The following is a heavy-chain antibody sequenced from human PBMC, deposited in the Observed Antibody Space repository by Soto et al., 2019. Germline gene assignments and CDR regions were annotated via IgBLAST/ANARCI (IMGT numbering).Heavy chain of an antibody. V-gene: IGHV3-23*01. D-gene: IGHD3-10*01. J-gene: IGHJ4*02. CDR1: GFTFSSYA. CDR3: AKDRERTDGADVLLWFGGLSCFGY. CDR2: ISGSGGST. Sequence: EVQLLESGGGLVQPGGSLRLSCAASGFTFSSYAMSWVRQAPGKGLEWVSAISGSGGSTYYADSVKGRFTISRDNSKKTLYLQMNSLRAEDTDVYYCAKDRERTDGADVLLWFGGLSCFGYWGQGTLVTVSS.